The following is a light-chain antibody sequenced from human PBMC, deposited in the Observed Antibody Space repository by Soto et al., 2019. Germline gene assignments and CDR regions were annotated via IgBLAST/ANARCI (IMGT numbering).Light chain of an antibody. CDR2: DAS. CDR3: QQYNSYPYT. V-gene: IGKV1-5*01. CDR1: QRISSW. Sequence: DIQMTQSPSTLSASVGDRVTITCRASQRISSWLAWYQQKPGKAPKLLIYDASSLESVVPSRFSGSGSGTEFTLTISSLQPDDFATYYCQQYNSYPYTFGHGTKLEIK. J-gene: IGKJ2*01.